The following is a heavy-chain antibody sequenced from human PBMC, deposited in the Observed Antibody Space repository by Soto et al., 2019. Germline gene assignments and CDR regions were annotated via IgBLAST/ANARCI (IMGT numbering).Heavy chain of an antibody. D-gene: IGHD2-21*02. J-gene: IGHJ6*02. CDR2: INPYTGGT. Sequence: ASVKVSCKASGYTFTGYYVLWVRQAPGQGPECMGWINPYTGGTNYAQKFQGRVTMTRDTSISPAYMGLSKLISDDTAVYYCATQFHHCGGDCYRGPYFGMDVWGQGTTVTVSS. CDR3: ATQFHHCGGDCYRGPYFGMDV. V-gene: IGHV1-2*02. CDR1: GYTFTGYY.